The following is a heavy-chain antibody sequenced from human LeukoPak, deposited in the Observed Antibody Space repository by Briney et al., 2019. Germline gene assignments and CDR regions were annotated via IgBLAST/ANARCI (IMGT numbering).Heavy chain of an antibody. V-gene: IGHV3-48*03. D-gene: IGHD1-26*01. CDR2: VSRSGDTK. CDR3: AKRGIVGATNWFDP. CDR1: GFIFSSYE. J-gene: IGHJ5*02. Sequence: PGGSLRLSCAASGFIFSSYEMAWVRHAPGKGLEYISHVSRSGDTKHHADSVKGRFTISRDNSKNTLYLQMNSLRAEDTAVYYCAKRGIVGATNWFDPWGQGTLVTVSS.